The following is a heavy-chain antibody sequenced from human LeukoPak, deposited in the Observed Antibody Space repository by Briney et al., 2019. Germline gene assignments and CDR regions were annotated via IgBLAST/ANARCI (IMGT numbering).Heavy chain of an antibody. D-gene: IGHD2-2*03. CDR1: GGPFSGYY. CDR3: FGYCSSTSCPLHKYYFDY. V-gene: IGHV4-34*01. CDR2: INHSGST. Sequence: SETLSLTCAVYGGPFSGYYWSWIRQPPGKGLEWIGEINHSGSTNYNPSLKSRVTISVDTSKNQFSLKLSSVTAVDTAVYYCFGYCSSTSCPLHKYYFDYWGQGTLVTVSS. J-gene: IGHJ4*02.